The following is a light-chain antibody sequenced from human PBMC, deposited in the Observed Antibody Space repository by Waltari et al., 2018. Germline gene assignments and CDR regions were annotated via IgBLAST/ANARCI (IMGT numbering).Light chain of an antibody. Sequence: EIVLTQSPATLSLSPGARATPSCRASQSVSSYLAWYQQKPGQAPRLLIYDASNRATGIPARFSGSGSGTDFTLTISSLEPEDFAVYYCQQRRNWLYTFGQGTKLEIK. V-gene: IGKV3-11*01. CDR1: QSVSSY. CDR3: QQRRNWLYT. J-gene: IGKJ2*01. CDR2: DAS.